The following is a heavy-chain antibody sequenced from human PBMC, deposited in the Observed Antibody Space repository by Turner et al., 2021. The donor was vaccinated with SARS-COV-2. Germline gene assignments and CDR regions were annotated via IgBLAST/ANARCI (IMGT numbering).Heavy chain of an antibody. Sequence: EVQLVESGGGLVQPGVSLRLSCAVSGFTVSNNYMSWVRQAPGKGLEWVSVIYSGGNTFYADSVKGRFTISRDSSKNTLDLQMNSLRPEDTAVYYCARKNYGADRDYWGQGTLVTVSS. D-gene: IGHD4-17*01. J-gene: IGHJ4*02. V-gene: IGHV3-53*04. CDR2: IYSGGNT. CDR1: GFTVSNNY. CDR3: ARKNYGADRDY.